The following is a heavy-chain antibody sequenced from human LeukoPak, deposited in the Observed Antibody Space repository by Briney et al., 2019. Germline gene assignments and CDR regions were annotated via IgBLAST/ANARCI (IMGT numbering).Heavy chain of an antibody. D-gene: IGHD2-2*03. J-gene: IGHJ4*02. Sequence: KPSETLSLTCTVSGGSISSGGYYWSWIRQHPGKGLEWIGYIYYSGSTYYNPSLKSRVTISVDTSKNQFSLKLSSVTAADTAVYYCARVVIDGYYYFDYWGQGTLVTVSS. V-gene: IGHV4-31*03. CDR2: IYYSGST. CDR1: GGSISSGGYY. CDR3: ARVVIDGYYYFDY.